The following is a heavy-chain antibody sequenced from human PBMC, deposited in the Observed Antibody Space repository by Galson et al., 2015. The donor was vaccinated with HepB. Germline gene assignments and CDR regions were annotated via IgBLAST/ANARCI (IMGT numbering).Heavy chain of an antibody. J-gene: IGHJ4*02. D-gene: IGHD3-22*01. CDR3: ARDLSEEWVYYDSSGYPFDY. CDR2: INTNTGNP. CDR1: GYTFTSYA. V-gene: IGHV7-4-1*02. Sequence: SVKVSCKASGYTFTSYAMNWMRQAPGQGLEWMGWINTNTGNPTYAQGFTGRFVFSLDTSVSTAYLQISSLKAEDTAVYYCARDLSEEWVYYDSSGYPFDYWGQGTLVTVSS.